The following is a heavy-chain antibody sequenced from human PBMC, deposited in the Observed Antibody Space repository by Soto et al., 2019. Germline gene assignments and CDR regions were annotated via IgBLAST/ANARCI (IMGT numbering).Heavy chain of an antibody. D-gene: IGHD3-9*01. CDR2: IYPGDSDT. V-gene: IGHV5-51*01. CDR3: ARHEGYDILTGYYPPSDP. J-gene: IGHJ5*02. Sequence: PGESLKISCKGSGYSFTSYWIGWVRQMPGKGLEWMGIIYPGDSDTRYSPSFQGQVTISADKSISTAYLQWSSLKASDTAMYYCARHEGYDILTGYYPPSDPWGQGTLVTVSS. CDR1: GYSFTSYW.